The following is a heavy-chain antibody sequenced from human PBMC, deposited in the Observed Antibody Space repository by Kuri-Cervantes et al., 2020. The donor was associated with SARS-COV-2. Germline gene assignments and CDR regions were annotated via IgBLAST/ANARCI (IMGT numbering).Heavy chain of an antibody. CDR1: GFTFTSYA. Sequence: GESLKISCAASGFTFTSYAMHWVRQAPGKGLEWVALISYDGSNKFYADSVKGRFTISRDNAKNSLYLQMNSLRAEDTAVYYCARDCSSTSCYFGSAGDFDYWGQGTLVTVSS. CDR2: ISYDGSNK. V-gene: IGHV3-30*03. CDR3: ARDCSSTSCYFGSAGDFDY. J-gene: IGHJ4*02. D-gene: IGHD2-2*01.